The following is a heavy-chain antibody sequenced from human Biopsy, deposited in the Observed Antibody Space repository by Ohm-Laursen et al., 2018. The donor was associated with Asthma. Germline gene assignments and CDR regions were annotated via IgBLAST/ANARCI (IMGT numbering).Heavy chain of an antibody. D-gene: IGHD5-12*01. CDR2: ISYDGDHK. Sequence: SLRLSCTASGFMFRSFGMHWVRQAPGKGLEWVAVISYDGDHKFYEDSVKGRFTISRDNSKNTLYLQMNSLRTEDTAVYYCAKRRGHSGHDNDYWGQGTLVIVSS. V-gene: IGHV3-30*18. CDR3: AKRRGHSGHDNDY. J-gene: IGHJ4*02. CDR1: GFMFRSFG.